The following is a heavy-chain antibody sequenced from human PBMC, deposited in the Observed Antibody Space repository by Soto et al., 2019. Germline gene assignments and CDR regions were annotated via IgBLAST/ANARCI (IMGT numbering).Heavy chain of an antibody. CDR3: ARGPGEWLFPPLYYFDY. V-gene: IGHV3-7*01. D-gene: IGHD3-3*01. J-gene: IGHJ4*02. CDR1: GFTFSSYW. Sequence: EVQLVESGGGLVQPGGSLRLSCAASGFTFSSYWMSWVRQAPGKGLEWVANIKQDGSEKYYVDSVKGRFTISRDNAKNSLYLLMNSLRAEDTAVYYCARGPGEWLFPPLYYFDYWGQGTLVTVSS. CDR2: IKQDGSEK.